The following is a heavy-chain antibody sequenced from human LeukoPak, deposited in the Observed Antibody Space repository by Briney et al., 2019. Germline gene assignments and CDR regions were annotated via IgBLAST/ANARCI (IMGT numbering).Heavy chain of an antibody. V-gene: IGHV4-39*07. CDR1: GGSISSSSYY. CDR3: ARDTLSVDYYDSSGNYFDY. Sequence: SETLSLTCTVSGGSISSSSYYWGWLRQPPGTGLEGIGSIYYSGSTYYNPSLKSRVTISVDTSKNQFSLKLSSVTAADTAVYYCARDTLSVDYYDSSGNYFDYWGQGTLVTVSS. CDR2: IYYSGST. D-gene: IGHD3-22*01. J-gene: IGHJ4*02.